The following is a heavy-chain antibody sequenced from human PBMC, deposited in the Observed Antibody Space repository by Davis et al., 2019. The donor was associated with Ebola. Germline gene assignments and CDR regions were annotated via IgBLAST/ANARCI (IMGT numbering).Heavy chain of an antibody. D-gene: IGHD6-6*01. Sequence: PGGSLRLSCAASGFTFSNYAMNWVRQVPGKGLEWVAVVSYDGSNKYYADSVKGRFTISRDNSKNTLYLQMNSLRAEDTAVYYCARVTGPIAARPDYFDYWGQGTLVTVSS. J-gene: IGHJ4*02. V-gene: IGHV3-30-3*01. CDR2: VSYDGSNK. CDR1: GFTFSNYA. CDR3: ARVTGPIAARPDYFDY.